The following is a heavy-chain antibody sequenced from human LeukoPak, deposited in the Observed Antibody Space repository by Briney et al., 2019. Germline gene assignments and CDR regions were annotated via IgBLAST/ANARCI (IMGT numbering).Heavy chain of an antibody. CDR1: GGTFSSYA. V-gene: IGHV1-69*13. CDR3: ARSVEWGGRYPNYYYYMDV. CDR2: IIPIFGTA. D-gene: IGHD1-26*01. Sequence: ASVKVSCKASGGTFSSYAISWVRQAPGQGLEWMGGIIPIFGTANYAQKFQGRGTITAEESTSTAYMELSSLRSEDTAVYYCARSVEWGGRYPNYYYYMDVWGKGTTVTVSS. J-gene: IGHJ6*03.